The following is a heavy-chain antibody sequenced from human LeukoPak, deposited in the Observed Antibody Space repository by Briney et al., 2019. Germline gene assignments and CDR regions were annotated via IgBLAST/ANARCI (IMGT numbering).Heavy chain of an antibody. CDR3: ARDSITMIVVNWFDP. J-gene: IGHJ5*02. D-gene: IGHD3-22*01. V-gene: IGHV1-2*02. CDR1: GYTFTSYD. CDR2: MNPNSGGT. Sequence: ASVKVSCKASGYTFTSYDINWVRQATGQGLEWMGWMNPNSGGTNYAQKFQGRVTMTRDTSISTAYMELSRLRSDDTAVYYCARDSITMIVVNWFDPWGQGTLVTVSS.